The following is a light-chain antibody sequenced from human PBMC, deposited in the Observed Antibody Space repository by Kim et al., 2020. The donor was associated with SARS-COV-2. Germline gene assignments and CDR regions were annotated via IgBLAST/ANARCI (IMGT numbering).Light chain of an antibody. V-gene: IGKV1-39*01. CDR1: QNIASH. J-gene: IGKJ2*01. CDR3: QESYRFPYA. CDR2: AAS. Sequence: DIQMAQSPPSLSASVGDRVTITCRARQNIASHLNWYQQKPGKAPRLLIYAASSLQSGVPSRFSGSGSGTDFTLAISSVQPEDFAIYYCQESYRFPYAFGQGTKLEI.